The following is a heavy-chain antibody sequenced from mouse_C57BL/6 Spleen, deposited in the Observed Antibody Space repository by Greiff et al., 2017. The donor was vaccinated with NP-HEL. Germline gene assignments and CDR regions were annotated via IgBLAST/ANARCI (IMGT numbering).Heavy chain of an antibody. J-gene: IGHJ2*01. Sequence: EVQLVESEGGLVQPGSSMKLSCTASGFTFSDYYMAWVRQVPEKGLEWVANINYDGSSTYYLDSLKSRFIISRDNAKNILYLQMSSLKSEDTATYYCARGEEITTVVRFDYWGQGTTLTVSS. V-gene: IGHV5-16*01. CDR2: INYDGSST. CDR1: GFTFSDYY. CDR3: ARGEEITTVVRFDY. D-gene: IGHD1-1*01.